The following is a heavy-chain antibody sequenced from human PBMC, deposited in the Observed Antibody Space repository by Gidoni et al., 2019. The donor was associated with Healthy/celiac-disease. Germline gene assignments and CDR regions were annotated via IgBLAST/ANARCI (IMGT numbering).Heavy chain of an antibody. J-gene: IGHJ4*02. V-gene: IGHV3-13*01. CDR1: GFPFSSYD. Sequence: EVQLVESGGGLVQPGGSRRLACAASGFPFSSYDMHWVRQATGKGLEWVSAIGTAGDTYYPGSVKGRFTISRENAKNSLYLQMNSLRAGDTAVYYCARGGQGYCSGGSCFPPPDYWGQGTLVTVSS. CDR3: ARGGQGYCSGGSCFPPPDY. CDR2: IGTAGDT. D-gene: IGHD2-15*01.